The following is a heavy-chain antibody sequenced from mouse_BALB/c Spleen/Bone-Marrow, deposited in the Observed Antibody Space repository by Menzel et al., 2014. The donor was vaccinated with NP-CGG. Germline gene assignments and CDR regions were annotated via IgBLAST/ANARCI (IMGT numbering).Heavy chain of an antibody. Sequence: VKLVESGAELVRPGASVKLSCKALGFTFTDYEMRWVKQTPVHGLEWIGTIHPGSGGTAHNQKFKGKATLTADKSSSTAYMELSSLTSEDSAVYYCTREKVGDFDYWGQGTTLTVSS. J-gene: IGHJ2*01. CDR1: GFTFTDYE. CDR2: IHPGSGGT. V-gene: IGHV1-15*01. CDR3: TREKVGDFDY.